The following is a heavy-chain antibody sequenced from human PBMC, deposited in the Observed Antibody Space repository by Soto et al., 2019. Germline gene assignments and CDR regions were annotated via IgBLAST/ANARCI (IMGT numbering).Heavy chain of an antibody. CDR2: IYYSGST. V-gene: IGHV4-31*03. CDR3: AIWGYDILTGSGWFDP. Sequence: SETLSLTCTVSGGSISSSGYYWSWIRQHPGKGLEWIGYIYYSGSTYYNPSLKSRVTISVDTSKNQFSLKLSSVTAADTAVYYCAIWGYDILTGSGWFDPWGQGTLVTVS. D-gene: IGHD3-9*01. CDR1: GGSISSSGYY. J-gene: IGHJ5*02.